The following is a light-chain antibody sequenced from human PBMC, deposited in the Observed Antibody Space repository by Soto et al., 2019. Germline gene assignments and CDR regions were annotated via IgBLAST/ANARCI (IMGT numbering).Light chain of an antibody. CDR2: EVN. V-gene: IGLV2-18*01. CDR1: SSDVGSYNR. Sequence: QSALTQPPSVSGSPGQSVTISCTGTSSDVGSYNRLSWYQQPPGTAPKLIMYEVNTRPSGVPDRFSGSKSGSTASLTISGLQAEDEADYYCSLSISGSTYVFGTGTKVNVL. J-gene: IGLJ1*01. CDR3: SLSISGSTYV.